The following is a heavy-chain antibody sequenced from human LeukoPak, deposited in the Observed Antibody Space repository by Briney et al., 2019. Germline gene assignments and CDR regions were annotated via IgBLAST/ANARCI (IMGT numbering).Heavy chain of an antibody. D-gene: IGHD6-19*01. CDR3: ASRRIAVAGTPFDY. V-gene: IGHV4-59*08. J-gene: IGHJ4*02. Sequence: SETLSLTCTVSGGSISSYYWSWIRQPPGKGLEWIGYIYYSGSTNYNPSLKSRVTISVHTSKNQFSLKLSSVTAADTAVYYCASRRIAVAGTPFDYWGQGTLVTVSS. CDR1: GGSISSYY. CDR2: IYYSGST.